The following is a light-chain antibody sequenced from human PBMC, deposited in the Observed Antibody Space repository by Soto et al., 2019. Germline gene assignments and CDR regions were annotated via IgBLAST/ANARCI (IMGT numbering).Light chain of an antibody. V-gene: IGKV1D-12*01. Sequence: IQMTQSPSSVSASVGDRVTITCRASQGISSWLAWYQQIPGKAPKLLIYIASNLQSGVPSRFSGSGSWTAFTLTISSLQPEDFAADYWQQANSFPLTFGGGTKVEIK. CDR1: QGISSW. J-gene: IGKJ4*01. CDR2: IAS. CDR3: QQANSFPLT.